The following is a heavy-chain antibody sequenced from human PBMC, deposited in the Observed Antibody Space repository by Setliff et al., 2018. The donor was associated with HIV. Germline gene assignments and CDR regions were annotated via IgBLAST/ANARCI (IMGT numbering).Heavy chain of an antibody. CDR1: GYSISSGYY. CDR2: IYDSGST. J-gene: IGHJ3*02. CDR3: ARGMGGSQVGGDAFDI. V-gene: IGHV4-38-2*01. D-gene: IGHD1-26*01. Sequence: SETLSLTCAVSGYSISSGYYWGWIRQPPGKGLEWIGSIYDSGSTHNHPSLKSRVTISVDTSKNHFSLKLSSVTAADTAVYYCARGMGGSQVGGDAFDIWGQVTTVTVSS.